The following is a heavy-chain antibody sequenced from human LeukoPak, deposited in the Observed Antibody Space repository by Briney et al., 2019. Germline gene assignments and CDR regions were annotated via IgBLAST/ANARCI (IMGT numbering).Heavy chain of an antibody. Sequence: GGSLRLSCAASGYTFTSYYMHWVRQAPGQGLEWMGIINPSGGSTSYAQKFQGRVTMTRDTSTSTVYMELSSLRSEDTAVYYCARAMVDTAMVYFDYWGQGTLVTVSS. CDR2: INPSGGST. V-gene: IGHV1-46*01. CDR3: ARAMVDTAMVYFDY. D-gene: IGHD5-18*01. J-gene: IGHJ4*02. CDR1: GYTFTSYY.